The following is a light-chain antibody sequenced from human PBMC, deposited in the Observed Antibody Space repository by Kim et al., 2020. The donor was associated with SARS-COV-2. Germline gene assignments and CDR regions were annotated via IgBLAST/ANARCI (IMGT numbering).Light chain of an antibody. J-gene: IGLJ2*01. V-gene: IGLV2-14*04. CDR2: DVS. Sequence: GKSITISCTGTSSDVGGYNYVSWYQQHPGKAPKLMIYDVSKPPSGVSNRFSGSKSGNTASLTISGLQAEDEADYYCSSYTSSSTVVFGGGTQLTVL. CDR1: SSDVGGYNY. CDR3: SSYTSSSTVV.